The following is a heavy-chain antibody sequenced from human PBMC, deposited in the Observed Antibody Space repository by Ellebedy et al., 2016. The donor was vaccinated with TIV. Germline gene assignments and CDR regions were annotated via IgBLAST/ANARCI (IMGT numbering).Heavy chain of an antibody. J-gene: IGHJ4*02. V-gene: IGHV5-51*01. CDR1: GYSFTSYW. CDR3: ARFGDYCSSTSCPPYCGGDCFDY. Sequence: GESLKISCKGSGYSFTSYWISWVRQMPGKGLEWMGIIYPGDSDTRYSPSFQGQVTISADKSISTAYLQWSSLKASDTAMYYCARFGDYCSSTSCPPYCGGDCFDYWGQGTLVTVSS. CDR2: IYPGDSDT. D-gene: IGHD2-2*01.